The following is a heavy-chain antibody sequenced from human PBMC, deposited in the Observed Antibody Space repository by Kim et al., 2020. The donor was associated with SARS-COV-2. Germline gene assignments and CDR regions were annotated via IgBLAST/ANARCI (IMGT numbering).Heavy chain of an antibody. J-gene: IGHJ5*02. CDR2: INTNTGNP. CDR1: GYTFTSYA. D-gene: IGHD5-12*01. V-gene: IGHV7-4-1*02. CDR3: ARGPRYSGYDWGNWFDP. Sequence: ASVKVSCKASGYTFTSYAMNWVRQAPGQGLEWMGWINTNTGNPTYAQGFPGRLVFSLDTSVSTAYLQISSLKAEDTAVYYCARGPRYSGYDWGNWFDPWGQGTLVTVSS.